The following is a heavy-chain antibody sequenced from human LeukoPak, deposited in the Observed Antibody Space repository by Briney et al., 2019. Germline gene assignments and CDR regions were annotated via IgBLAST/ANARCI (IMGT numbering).Heavy chain of an antibody. CDR3: AREKLSDILTGFDY. CDR1: GYTFTTYT. D-gene: IGHD3-9*01. V-gene: IGHV1-3*03. J-gene: IGHJ4*02. Sequence: ASVKVSCKASGYTFTTYTMHWVRQAPGQRLEWMGWINADTGNTKCSQEFQGRLTITRDTSASTVYMDLSSLKSEDTAVYYCAREKLSDILTGFDYWGQGTLVTVSS. CDR2: INADTGNT.